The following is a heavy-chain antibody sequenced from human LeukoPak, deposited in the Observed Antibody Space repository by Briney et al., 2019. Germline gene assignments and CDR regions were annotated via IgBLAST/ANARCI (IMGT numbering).Heavy chain of an antibody. V-gene: IGHV3-23*01. J-gene: IGHJ4*02. CDR1: GFTFSSYS. CDR3: ASGVPASGGGVEHY. CDR2: INYGGDIT. Sequence: GVSLRLSCAASGFTFSSYSINWVRQAPGKGLEWVSVINYGGDITYYADSVKGRFTISRDNSKNTLYLQMNSLRAEDTAVYYCASGVPASGGGVEHYWGQGTLVTVSS. D-gene: IGHD2-21*01.